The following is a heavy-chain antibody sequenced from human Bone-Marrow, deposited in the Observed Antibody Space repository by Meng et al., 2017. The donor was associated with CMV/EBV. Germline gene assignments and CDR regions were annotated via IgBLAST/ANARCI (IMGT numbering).Heavy chain of an antibody. CDR2: INPKSGGT. CDR3: ARGMEGIVPAIGSVAGILGWFDP. V-gene: IGHV1-2*02. Sequence: GGSLRLSCAASGFTFSGYYMHLVRQAPGQGLEWMGWINPKSGGTNYAQKFQGRVTMTRDTSISTAYMELSRLRSDDTAVYYCARGMEGIVPAIGSVAGILGWFDPWGQGTLVTSPQ. CDR1: GFTFSGYY. J-gene: IGHJ5*02. D-gene: IGHD5-12*01.